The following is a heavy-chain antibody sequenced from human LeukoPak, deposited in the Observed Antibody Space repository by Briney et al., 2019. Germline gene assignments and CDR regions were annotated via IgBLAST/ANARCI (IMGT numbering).Heavy chain of an antibody. D-gene: IGHD6-19*01. V-gene: IGHV3-53*01. Sequence: GGSLRLSCVASGFTVSSNYMSWVRQAPGKGLEWVSVIYSGGSTYYADSVKGRFTISRDNSKNTLYLQMNSLRVEDTAVYYCARDYGVAEGYWGQGTLVAVSS. J-gene: IGHJ4*02. CDR3: ARDYGVAEGY. CDR2: IYSGGST. CDR1: GFTVSSNY.